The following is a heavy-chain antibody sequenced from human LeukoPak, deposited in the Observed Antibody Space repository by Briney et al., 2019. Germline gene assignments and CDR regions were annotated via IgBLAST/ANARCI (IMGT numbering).Heavy chain of an antibody. J-gene: IGHJ4*02. Sequence: SETLSLTCTVSGGSISSSSYYWGWIRQPPGKGLEWIGSIFYNGSTYYNPSLKSRVTISVDTSKNQFSLKLSSVTAADTAVYYCAGGYFDWLLSRYYFDYWGQGTLVTVSS. CDR1: GGSISSSSYY. CDR2: IFYNGST. V-gene: IGHV4-39*07. CDR3: AGGYFDWLLSRYYFDY. D-gene: IGHD3-9*01.